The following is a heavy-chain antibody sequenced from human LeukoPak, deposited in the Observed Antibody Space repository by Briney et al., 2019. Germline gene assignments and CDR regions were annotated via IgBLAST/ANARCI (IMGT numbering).Heavy chain of an antibody. J-gene: IGHJ4*02. CDR1: GFTFDDYG. CDR2: INWSGGST. CDR3: ARDQGSGWLDGYQDY. D-gene: IGHD6-19*01. V-gene: IGHV3-20*01. Sequence: GGSLRLSCAATGFTFDDYGMSWVRQAPGKGLEWVSGINWSGGSTGYADSVKGRFTISRDNAKNSLYLQMNSLRAEDTALYHCARDQGSGWLDGYQDYWGQGTLVTVSS.